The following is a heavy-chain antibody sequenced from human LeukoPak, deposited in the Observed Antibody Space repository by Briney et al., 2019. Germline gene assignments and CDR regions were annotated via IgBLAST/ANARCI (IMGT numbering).Heavy chain of an antibody. J-gene: IGHJ6*02. Sequence: PSETLSLTCTVSGGSISSYYWSWIRQPARKGLEWIGRIYTSGSTNYNPSLKSRVTMSVDTSKNQFSLKLSSVTAADTAVYYCARGRIAVAGTFSYYYYYGMDVWGQGTTVTVSS. CDR3: ARGRIAVAGTFSYYYYYGMDV. D-gene: IGHD6-19*01. V-gene: IGHV4-4*07. CDR2: IYTSGST. CDR1: GGSISSYY.